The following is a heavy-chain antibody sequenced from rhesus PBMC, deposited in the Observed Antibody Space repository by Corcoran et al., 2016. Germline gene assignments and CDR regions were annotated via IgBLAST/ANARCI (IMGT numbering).Heavy chain of an antibody. D-gene: IGHD7-45*01. CDR3: AGLNWGSGS. V-gene: IGHV4-76*01. J-gene: IGHJ4*01. CDR1: GGSISSGYD. Sequence: QVQLQESGPGVVKPSETLSLTCAVSGGSISSGYDWSWIRQPPGKGLEWIGYIYGSSGSTNYNPSLKNRVTISKDASKIQFSLQLSSVTAADTAVYYCAGLNWGSGSWGQGVLVTVSS. CDR2: IYGSSGST.